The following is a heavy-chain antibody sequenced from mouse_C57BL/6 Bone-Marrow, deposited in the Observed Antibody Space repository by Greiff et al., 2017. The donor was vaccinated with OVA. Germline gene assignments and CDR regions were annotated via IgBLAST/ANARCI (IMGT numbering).Heavy chain of an antibody. CDR3: TWHYYGSSAY. D-gene: IGHD1-1*01. CDR1: GFNIKDDY. Sequence: EVKLMESGAELVRPGASVKLSCTASGFNIKDDYMHWVKQRPEQGLEWIGWIDPENGDTEYASKFQGKATITADTSSNTAYLQLSSLTSEDTAVYYCTWHYYGSSAYWGQGTTLTVSS. J-gene: IGHJ2*01. V-gene: IGHV14-4*01. CDR2: IDPENGDT.